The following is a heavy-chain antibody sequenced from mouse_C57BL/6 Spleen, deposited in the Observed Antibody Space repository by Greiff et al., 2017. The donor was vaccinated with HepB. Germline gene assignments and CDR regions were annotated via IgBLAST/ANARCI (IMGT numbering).Heavy chain of an antibody. CDR3: AKTMAYYDYDVAY. D-gene: IGHD2-4*01. CDR2: IYPGSGST. V-gene: IGHV1-55*01. Sequence: QVQLQQPGAELVKPGASVKMSCKASGYTFTSYWITWVKQRPGQGLEWIGDIYPGSGSTNYNEKFKSKATMTVDKSSSTAYMQLSSLTSEDSAVYYCAKTMAYYDYDVAYWGKGTLVTVSA. J-gene: IGHJ3*01. CDR1: GYTFTSYW.